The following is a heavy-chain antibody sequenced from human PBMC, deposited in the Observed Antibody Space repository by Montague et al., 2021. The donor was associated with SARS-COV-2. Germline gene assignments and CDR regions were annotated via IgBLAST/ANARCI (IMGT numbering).Heavy chain of an antibody. CDR2: ISSSSSYI. J-gene: IGHJ6*02. CDR1: GFTLSSYR. D-gene: IGHD6-13*01. CDR3: ARDQQLVLGYYYGMDV. Sequence: SLRLSCAASGFTLSSYRMNWVRQAPGKGLEWVSSISSSSSYIYYADSVKGRFTISRDNAKNSLYLQMDSLRAEDTAVYYCARDQQLVLGYYYGMDVWGQGTTVTVSS. V-gene: IGHV3-21*01.